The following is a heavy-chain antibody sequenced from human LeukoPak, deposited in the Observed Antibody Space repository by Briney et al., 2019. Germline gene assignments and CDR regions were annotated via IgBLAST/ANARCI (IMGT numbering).Heavy chain of an antibody. D-gene: IGHD6-19*01. CDR3: AREGNSGSYRGFDY. Sequence: SETLSLTCAVSGGSISSSNWWSWVRQPPGKGQEWIGEIYHSGSTNYNPSLKSRVTISVDKSKNQFSLKLSSVTAADTAVYYCAREGNSGSYRGFDYWGQGTLVIVSS. CDR1: GGSISSSNW. CDR2: IYHSGST. J-gene: IGHJ4*02. V-gene: IGHV4-4*02.